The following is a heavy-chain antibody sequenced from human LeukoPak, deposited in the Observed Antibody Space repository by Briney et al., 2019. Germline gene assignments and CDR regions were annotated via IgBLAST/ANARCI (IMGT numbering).Heavy chain of an antibody. CDR1: GDYISSSNYY. CDR3: ARRRYYDSTGYLD. J-gene: IGHJ1*01. CDR2: IYYSGST. Sequence: PSETLSLTCTLSGDYISSSNYYWGWIRQPPGKELEWIGDIYYSGSTYYNASLKSRVSISIDTSNNHFSLHLSSLTAADTALYYCARRRYYDSTGYLDWGHGTLVTVSS. V-gene: IGHV4-39*02. D-gene: IGHD3-22*01.